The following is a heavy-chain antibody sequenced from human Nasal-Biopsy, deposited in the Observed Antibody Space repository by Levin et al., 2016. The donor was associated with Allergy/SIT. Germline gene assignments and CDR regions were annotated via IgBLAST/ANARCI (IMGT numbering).Heavy chain of an antibody. J-gene: IGHJ4*02. CDR2: IYPDDSDT. V-gene: IGHV5-51*01. Sequence: GESLKISCKGSGYRPPNYWIAWVRQVPGKGLEWMGIIYPDDSDTRFSPSFQGQVTISADTSINTAYLQWSSLKASDTAMYYCARLPSGNGYMFGLDVWGQGTLVTVSS. D-gene: IGHD5-12*01. CDR3: ARLPSGNGYMFGLDV. CDR1: GYRPPNYW.